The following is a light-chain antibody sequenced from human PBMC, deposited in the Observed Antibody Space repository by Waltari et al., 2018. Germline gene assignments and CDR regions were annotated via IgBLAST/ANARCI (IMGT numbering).Light chain of an antibody. J-gene: IGLJ1*01. CDR1: SSDIGGYNY. CDR3: SSYAGSNGFYV. Sequence: QSALTQPPSASGALGPSVTIPCTGTSSDIGGYNYVSWYQQHPGKAPKPMIYEVTKRPSGVPDRFSGSKSGNTASLSLSGLQAEDEADYYCSSYAGSNGFYVFGTGTTVTVL. CDR2: EVT. V-gene: IGLV2-8*01.